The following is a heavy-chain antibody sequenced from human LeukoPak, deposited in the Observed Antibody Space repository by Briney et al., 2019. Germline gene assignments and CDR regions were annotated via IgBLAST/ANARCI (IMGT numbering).Heavy chain of an antibody. J-gene: IGHJ4*02. V-gene: IGHV4-59*08. Sequence: SETLSLTCTVSGGSISSYYWSWIRQPPGKGLEWIGYIYYSGSTNYIPSLKGRVTISVDTPKNQFPLKLRSVTAADTAVYYCARQGYSSGYIDYWGQGTLVTVSS. D-gene: IGHD6-19*01. CDR1: GGSISSYY. CDR3: ARQGYSSGYIDY. CDR2: IYYSGST.